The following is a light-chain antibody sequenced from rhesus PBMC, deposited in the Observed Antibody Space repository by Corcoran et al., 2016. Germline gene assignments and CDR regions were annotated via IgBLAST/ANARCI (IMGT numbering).Light chain of an antibody. CDR1: KSINSW. CDR2: KAS. V-gene: IGKV1-22*01. CDR3: QQYNSSPWT. J-gene: IGKJ1*01. Sequence: DIQMTQSPSSLSASVGDKVPITYRASKSINSWLDWYQQRQGKAPKLRIYKASKFQSVVPSRFSGSGSGTEFTLTISSLQSEDFTTYYCQQYNSSPWTFGQGTKVEIK.